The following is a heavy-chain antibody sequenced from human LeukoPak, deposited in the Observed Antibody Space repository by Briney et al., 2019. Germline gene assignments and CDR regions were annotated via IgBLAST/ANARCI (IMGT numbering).Heavy chain of an antibody. Sequence: SETLSLTCTVSSGSISSYYWSWIRQPPGKGLEWIGYIYYSGSTNYNPSLKSRVTISVDTSKNQFSLKLSSVTAADTAVYYCARDGGSWYGDYFDYWGQGTLVTVSS. V-gene: IGHV4-59*01. CDR3: ARDGGSWYGDYFDY. CDR1: SGSISSYY. J-gene: IGHJ4*02. CDR2: IYYSGST. D-gene: IGHD6-13*01.